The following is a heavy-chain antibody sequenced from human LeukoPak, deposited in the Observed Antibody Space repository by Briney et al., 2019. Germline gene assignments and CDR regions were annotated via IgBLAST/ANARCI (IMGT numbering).Heavy chain of an antibody. CDR1: GFTFSSYS. J-gene: IGHJ3*02. CDR3: ARMGEMATIENAFDI. D-gene: IGHD5-24*01. V-gene: IGHV3-21*01. Sequence: PGGSLRLSCAASGFTFSSYSMNWVRQAPGKGLEWVSSISSSSSYIYYADSVKGRFTISRDNAKNSLYLQMNSLRAEDTAVYYCARMGEMATIENAFDIWGQGTTVTVSS. CDR2: ISSSSSYI.